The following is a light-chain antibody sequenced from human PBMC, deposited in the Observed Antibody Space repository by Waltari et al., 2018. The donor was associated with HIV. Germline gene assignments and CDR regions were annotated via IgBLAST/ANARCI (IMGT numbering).Light chain of an antibody. Sequence: QSALTPPPSVSWSPGKYLPLPSLRPRSVLGGSYHVPWYQQHPGNAPKLMIYDVSKRPSGVPDRFSGSKSGNTAALTISGLQAEDEADYYCCSYAGSDTYVVFGGGTKLTV. V-gene: IGLV2-11*01. CDR1: RSVLGGSYH. CDR2: DVS. CDR3: CSYAGSDTYVV. J-gene: IGLJ2*01.